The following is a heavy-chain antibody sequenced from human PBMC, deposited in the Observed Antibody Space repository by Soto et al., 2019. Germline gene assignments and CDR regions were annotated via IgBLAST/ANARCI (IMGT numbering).Heavy chain of an antibody. Sequence: GGSLRLSCAASGFTFSDYYMSWIRQAPGKGLEWVSYISSSGITIYYADSVKGRFTISRDNAKNSLYLQMNSLRAEDTAVYYCARDIRPDCSSTSCLPGLYFQHWGQGTLVTVSS. CDR2: ISSSGITI. V-gene: IGHV3-11*01. D-gene: IGHD2-2*01. J-gene: IGHJ1*01. CDR1: GFTFSDYY. CDR3: ARDIRPDCSSTSCLPGLYFQH.